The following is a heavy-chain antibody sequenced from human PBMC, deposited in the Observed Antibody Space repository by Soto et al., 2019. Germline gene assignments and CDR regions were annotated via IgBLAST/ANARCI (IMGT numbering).Heavy chain of an antibody. D-gene: IGHD2-8*02. J-gene: IGHJ6*03. Sequence: PSETLSLTCTVSGGSISGYYWSWIRQPPGKGLEWIGYIYYSGTTNYDPSLKSRVTTSVDTSKNQFSLKLSSVTAADTAVYYCARLTGGTYLSFYYYIGFRAQGTTVPVSS. V-gene: IGHV4-59*01. CDR2: IYYSGTT. CDR1: GGSISGYY. CDR3: ARLTGGTYLSFYYYIGF.